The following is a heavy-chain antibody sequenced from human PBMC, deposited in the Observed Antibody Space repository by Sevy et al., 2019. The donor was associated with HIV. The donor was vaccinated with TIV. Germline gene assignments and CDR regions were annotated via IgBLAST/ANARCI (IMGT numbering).Heavy chain of an antibody. V-gene: IGHV3-21*03. CDR3: ARSTDYYDNSGYDS. Sequence: GGSLRLSCAASGFTFGTYAMSWVRQAPGKGLEWVSSISSGSSYIFYADSMKGRFTVSRDNAKNSLFLQMNSLRDEDTALYYCARSTDYYDNSGYDSWGRGTLVTVSS. CDR1: GFTFGTYA. J-gene: IGHJ4*02. CDR2: ISSGSSYI. D-gene: IGHD3-22*01.